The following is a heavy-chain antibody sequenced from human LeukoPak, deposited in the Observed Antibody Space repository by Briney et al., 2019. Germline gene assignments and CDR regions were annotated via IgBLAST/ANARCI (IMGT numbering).Heavy chain of an antibody. CDR1: GGTFSSYA. J-gene: IGHJ5*02. V-gene: IGHV1-69*04. CDR2: IIPILGIA. Sequence: ASVKVSCKASGGTFSSYAISWVRQAPGQGLEWMGRIIPILGIANYAQKFQGRVTITADKSTSTAYMELSSLRSEDTAVYYCARGVPYEGYSSSWLSPNWFDPWGQGTLVTVSS. D-gene: IGHD6-13*01. CDR3: ARGVPYEGYSSSWLSPNWFDP.